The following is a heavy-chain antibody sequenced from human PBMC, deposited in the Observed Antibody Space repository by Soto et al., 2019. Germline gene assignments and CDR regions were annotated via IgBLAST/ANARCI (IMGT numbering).Heavy chain of an antibody. D-gene: IGHD6-13*01. Sequence: ASVKVSCKASGYTFTNPYIHWVRQTPGQGLQWMGMINPSRGGTDYAQKFQGRVTMTRDTSTTTVYMELSSLRSEDTAIYYCTRSIITTAGTDAFDLWGQGTLVTVSS. V-gene: IGHV1-46*03. J-gene: IGHJ3*01. CDR2: INPSRGGT. CDR1: GYTFTNPY. CDR3: TRSIITTAGTDAFDL.